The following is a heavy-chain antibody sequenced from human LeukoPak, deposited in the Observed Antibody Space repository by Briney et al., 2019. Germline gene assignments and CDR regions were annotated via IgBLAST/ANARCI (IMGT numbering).Heavy chain of an antibody. V-gene: IGHV3-74*01. J-gene: IGHJ4*02. Sequence: GGSLRLSCAASGFTFSPYWMHWVRQAPGKGLVWVSRINGDGSSTGYADSVKGRFTISRDNAKNTLYLQMNSLRAEDTAVYYCAREASHGRLDYWGQGTLVTVSS. CDR1: GFTFSPYW. CDR2: INGDGSST. CDR3: AREASHGRLDY.